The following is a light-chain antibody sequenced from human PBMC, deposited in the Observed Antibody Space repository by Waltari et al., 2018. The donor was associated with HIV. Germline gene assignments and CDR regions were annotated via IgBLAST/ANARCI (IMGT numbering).Light chain of an antibody. CDR1: SSDLGAYNH. Sequence: QSALTQPASVSGSRGQSLTLLFTGTSSDLGAYNHVSWFQQRPGNAPKLIIYDVTDRPSGVSKRFSGSKSGITASLTISGLQADDEGDYYGSSYTASNTLWVFGGGTKLTVL. CDR2: DVT. J-gene: IGLJ3*02. CDR3: SSYTASNTLWV. V-gene: IGLV2-14*03.